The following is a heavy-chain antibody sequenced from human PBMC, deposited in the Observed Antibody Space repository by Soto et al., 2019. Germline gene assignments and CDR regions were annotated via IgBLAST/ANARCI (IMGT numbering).Heavy chain of an antibody. J-gene: IGHJ4*02. CDR3: ARDRYCSGGSCQQTYYFDY. CDR2: TYYRSKWYN. Sequence: SQTLSLTCVISGDSVSSNSAAWNWIRQSPSRGLEWLGRTYYRSKWYNDYAVSVKSRITINPDTSKNQFSLQLNSVTPEDTAVYYCARDRYCSGGSCQQTYYFDYWGQGTLVTVSS. V-gene: IGHV6-1*01. CDR1: GDSVSSNSAA. D-gene: IGHD2-15*01.